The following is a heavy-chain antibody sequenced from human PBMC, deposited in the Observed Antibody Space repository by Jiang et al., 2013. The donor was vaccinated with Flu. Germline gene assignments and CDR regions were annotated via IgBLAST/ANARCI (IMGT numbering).Heavy chain of an antibody. D-gene: IGHD1-26*01. CDR1: GFTFSNYT. CDR2: ISGSGDTT. J-gene: IGHJ2*01. Sequence: VQLVESGGDLVQPGGSLRLSCAASGFTFSNYTMNWVRQTPGKGPEWVSGISGSGDTTYYTNSVKGRFTISRDNSKNTLYLEMNSLRAEDTAVYYCAKPRGTYYINWYFDLWGRGTLLTVSS. CDR3: AKPRGTYYINWYFDL. V-gene: IGHV3-23*04.